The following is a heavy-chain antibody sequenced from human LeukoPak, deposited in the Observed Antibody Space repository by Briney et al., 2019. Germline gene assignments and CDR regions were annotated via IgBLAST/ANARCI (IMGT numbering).Heavy chain of an antibody. V-gene: IGHV3-30*03. CDR1: GFTFSSYG. D-gene: IGHD3-10*01. CDR3: ARVRGIWFGELSTDYYGLDV. Sequence: PGGSLRLSCAASGFTFSSYGMHWVRQAPGKGLEGVAVISYDGSNKYYADSVKGRFTISRDNSKNTLYLQMNSLRAEDTAVYYCARVRGIWFGELSTDYYGLDVWGQGTTVTVSS. J-gene: IGHJ6*02. CDR2: ISYDGSNK.